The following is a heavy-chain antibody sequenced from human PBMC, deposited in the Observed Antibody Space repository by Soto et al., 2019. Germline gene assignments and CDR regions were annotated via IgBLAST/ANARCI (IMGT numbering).Heavy chain of an antibody. D-gene: IGHD1-20*01. CDR2: INHSGST. J-gene: IGHJ4*02. V-gene: IGHV4-34*01. Sequence: SETLSLTCAVYGGSFSGYYWSWIRQPPGKGLEWIGEINHSGSTNYNPSLKSRVTISVDTSKNQFSLKLSSVTAADTAVYYCARGRKPLYNWNYSDYWGQGTLVTVSS. CDR3: ARGRKPLYNWNYSDY. CDR1: GGSFSGYY.